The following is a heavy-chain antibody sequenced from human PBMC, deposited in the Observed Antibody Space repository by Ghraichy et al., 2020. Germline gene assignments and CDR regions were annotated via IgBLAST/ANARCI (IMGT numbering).Heavy chain of an antibody. D-gene: IGHD6-13*01. CDR2: IRSNTYGGTT. Sequence: GGSLRLSCTTSGFSFSDHAMSWFRLAPGKGLEWVGFIRSNTYGGTTDYAASVKGRFTISRDDSSSIAYLQLNSLKTEDTGVYFCARDVAAAGTFYYYYMDVWGKGTTVTVSS. CDR1: GFSFSDHA. J-gene: IGHJ6*03. V-gene: IGHV3-49*03. CDR3: ARDVAAAGTFYYYYMDV.